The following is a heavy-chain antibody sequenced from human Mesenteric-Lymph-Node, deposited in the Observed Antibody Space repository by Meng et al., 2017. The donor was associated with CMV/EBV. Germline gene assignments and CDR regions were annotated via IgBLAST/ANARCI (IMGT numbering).Heavy chain of an antibody. CDR3: ARDPDVSGSQIADY. CDR2: ISYDGSHE. CDR1: GFTFSSYG. D-gene: IGHD1-26*01. J-gene: IGHJ4*02. V-gene: IGHV3-30-3*01. Sequence: GGSLRLSCAASGFTFSSYGMHWVRQAPGKGLEWVAVISYDGSHEYYADSLKGRFTISRDNSKNTLYPQVNSLRAEDTAVYYCARDPDVSGSQIADYWGQGTLVTVSS.